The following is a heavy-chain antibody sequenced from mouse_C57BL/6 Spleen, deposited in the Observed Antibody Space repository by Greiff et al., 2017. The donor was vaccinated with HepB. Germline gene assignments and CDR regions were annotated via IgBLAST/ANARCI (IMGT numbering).Heavy chain of an antibody. CDR2: IYPSDSET. J-gene: IGHJ3*01. Sequence: VQLQQPGAELVRPGSSVKLSCKASGYTFTSYWMDWVKQRPGQGLEWIGNIYPSDSETHYNQKFKDKATLTVDKSSSTAYMQLSSLTSEDSAVYYCARRGYDGYHGWFAYWGQGTLVTVSA. CDR3: ARRGYDGYHGWFAY. D-gene: IGHD2-3*01. V-gene: IGHV1-61*01. CDR1: GYTFTSYW.